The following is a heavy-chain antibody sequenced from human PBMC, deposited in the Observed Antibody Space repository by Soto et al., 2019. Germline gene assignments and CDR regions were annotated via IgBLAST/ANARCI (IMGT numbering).Heavy chain of an antibody. CDR3: ARANSRGWYGGYYYYYYGMDV. CDR1: GGSFSGYY. V-gene: IGHV4-34*01. CDR2: INHSGST. Sequence: SETLSLTCAVYGGSFSGYYWSWIRQPPGKGLEWIGEINHSGSTNYNPSLKSRVTISVDTSKNQSSLKLSSVTAADTAVYYCARANSRGWYGGYYYYYYGMDVRGQGTTVTVSS. D-gene: IGHD6-19*01. J-gene: IGHJ6*02.